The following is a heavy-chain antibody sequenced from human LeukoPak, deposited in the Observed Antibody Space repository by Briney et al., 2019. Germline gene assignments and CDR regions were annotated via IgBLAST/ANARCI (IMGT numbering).Heavy chain of an antibody. V-gene: IGHV3-23*01. CDR3: AKEVSRVTTFYFDY. Sequence: GGSLRLSCAASGFTFSSYAMNWVRQAPGKGLEWVSAISGSGAGTYYADSVKGRFTISRDNSKNTLYLQMNSLRAEDAAVHYCAKEVSRVTTFYFDYWGQGTLVTVSS. CDR1: GFTFSSYA. CDR2: ISGSGAGT. J-gene: IGHJ4*02. D-gene: IGHD4-17*01.